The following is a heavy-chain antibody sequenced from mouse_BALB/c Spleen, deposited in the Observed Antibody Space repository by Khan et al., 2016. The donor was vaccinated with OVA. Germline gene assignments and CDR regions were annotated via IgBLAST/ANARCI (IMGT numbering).Heavy chain of an antibody. D-gene: IGHD2-14*01. V-gene: IGHV5-6*01. CDR1: GFTFSSYG. Sequence: EVELVESGGDLVKPGGSLKLSCAASGFTFSSYGMSWVRQTPDKRLEWVATISSGGSYTYYPDSVKGRFTISRDSAKNTLYLQMSSLKSEDTAMYYCARRCIGTTTSHYYAMDYWGQGTSVTVSS. CDR2: ISSGGSYT. J-gene: IGHJ4*01. CDR3: ARRCIGTTTSHYYAMDY.